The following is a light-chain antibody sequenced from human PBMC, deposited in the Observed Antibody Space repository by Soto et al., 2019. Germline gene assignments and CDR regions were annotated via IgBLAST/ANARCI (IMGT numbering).Light chain of an antibody. V-gene: IGLV1-40*01. CDR1: SSNIGAGND. CDR3: QSYDSSLSGSV. J-gene: IGLJ2*01. CDR2: GNT. Sequence: QLVLTQPPSVSGAPGQRVTISCTGSSSNIGAGNDVHWYQQFPGTAPKLLIYGNTNRPSGVPDRFSGSKSGTSASLAITGLQTEDEADYYCQSYDSSLSGSVFGGGTKVTVL.